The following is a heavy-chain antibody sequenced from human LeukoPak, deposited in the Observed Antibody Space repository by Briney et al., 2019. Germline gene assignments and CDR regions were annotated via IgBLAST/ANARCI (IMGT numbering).Heavy chain of an antibody. J-gene: IGHJ6*03. CDR1: GGSISSYY. D-gene: IGHD3-22*01. V-gene: IGHV4-4*09. Sequence: SETLSLTCTVSGGSISSYYWSWIRQPPGKGLEWIGCIYTSGSTNYNPSLKSRVTISVDTSKNQFSLKLSSVTAADTAVYYCARHVTYYYDSSGYPDTYYYMDVWGKGTTVTVSS. CDR2: IYTSGST. CDR3: ARHVTYYYDSSGYPDTYYYMDV.